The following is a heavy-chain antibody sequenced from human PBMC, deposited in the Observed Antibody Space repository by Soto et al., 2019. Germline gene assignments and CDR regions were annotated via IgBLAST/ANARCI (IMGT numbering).Heavy chain of an antibody. V-gene: IGHV3-23*01. J-gene: IGHJ4*02. CDR3: AKATHPERWLQPFDY. CDR1: GFTFSSYA. CDR2: ISGSGGST. Sequence: EVQLLESGGGLVQPGGSLRLSCAASGFTFSSYAMSWVRQDPGKGLEWVSAISGSGGSTYYADSVKGRFTISRDNSKNTLYLQMNSLRAEDTAVYYCAKATHPERWLQPFDYWGQGTLVTVSS. D-gene: IGHD5-12*01.